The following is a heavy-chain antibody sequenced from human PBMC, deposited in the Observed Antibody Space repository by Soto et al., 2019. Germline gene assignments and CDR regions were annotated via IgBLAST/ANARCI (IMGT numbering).Heavy chain of an antibody. Sequence: ASVKVSCKASGYTFTSYGISWVRQAPGQGLEWMGWISAYNGNTIYAQKLQGRVTMTTDTSTSAAYMELRSLRSDDTAVYYCARDRSPLGFWSGSPYYYYGMDVWGQGTTVSVSS. CDR1: GYTFTSYG. D-gene: IGHD3-3*01. CDR2: ISAYNGNT. CDR3: ARDRSPLGFWSGSPYYYYGMDV. V-gene: IGHV1-18*01. J-gene: IGHJ6*02.